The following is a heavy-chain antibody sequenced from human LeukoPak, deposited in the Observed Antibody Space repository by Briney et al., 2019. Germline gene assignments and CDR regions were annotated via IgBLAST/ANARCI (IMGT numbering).Heavy chain of an antibody. Sequence: PGGSLRLSCAASGFTFSSYGMHWVRQAPGKGLEWVAFIRYDGSNKYYADSVKGRFTISRDNSKNTLYLQMNSLRAEDTAVYYCAREDRGTAGTLYDYVWGSYRESFDYWGQGTLVTVSS. V-gene: IGHV3-30*02. J-gene: IGHJ4*02. CDR3: AREDRGTAGTLYDYVWGSYRESFDY. CDR2: IRYDGSNK. CDR1: GFTFSSYG. D-gene: IGHD3-16*02.